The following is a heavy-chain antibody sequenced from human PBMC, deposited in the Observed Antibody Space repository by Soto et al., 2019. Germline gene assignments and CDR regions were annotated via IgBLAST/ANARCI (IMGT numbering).Heavy chain of an antibody. CDR3: ARSPRSSPYFDY. J-gene: IGHJ4*02. V-gene: IGHV5-51*01. CDR1: GYRFSSYW. Sequence: PGESLKISCKGSGYRFSSYWIAWVRQMPGKGLEWMGIIYPGDSDTRYSPSFEGQVTISADKSNSTAYLQWSSLKASDTAMYYCARSPRSSPYFDYWGQGALVTVSS. D-gene: IGHD6-13*01. CDR2: IYPGDSDT.